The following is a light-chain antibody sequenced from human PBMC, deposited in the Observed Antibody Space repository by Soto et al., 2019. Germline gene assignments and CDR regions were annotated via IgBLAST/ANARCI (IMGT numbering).Light chain of an antibody. CDR1: QNINNNY. V-gene: IGKV3-20*01. CDR2: GAS. CDR3: QQYGGSPRT. Sequence: EIVLTQSPGTLSLSPGERATLSCRASQNINNNYLAWYQQKPGRAPRLLIYGASSRATGIPDRFSGSGSGTDFTLTISRLEPEDFAVYYCQQYGGSPRTFGGGTKVDIK. J-gene: IGKJ4*01.